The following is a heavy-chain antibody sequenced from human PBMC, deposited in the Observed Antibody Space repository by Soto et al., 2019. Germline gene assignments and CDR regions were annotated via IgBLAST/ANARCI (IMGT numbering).Heavy chain of an antibody. CDR1: GFTFSSYT. CDR3: ARASSYQRVFQH. V-gene: IGHV3-48*02. Sequence: EVQLVESGGGLVQPGGSLRLSCAASGFTFSSYTMYWVRQAPGKGLEWTSYISSSSTIYYADSVKGRFTISRDNAKNSLYLQMNSLRDEDTAVYYCARASSYQRVFQHWGQGTLVTVSS. CDR2: ISSSSTI. J-gene: IGHJ1*01. D-gene: IGHD2-2*01.